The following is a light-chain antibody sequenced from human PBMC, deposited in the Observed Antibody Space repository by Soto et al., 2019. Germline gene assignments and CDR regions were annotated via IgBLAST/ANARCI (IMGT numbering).Light chain of an antibody. CDR3: QQLHVYPIP. V-gene: IGKV1-5*01. J-gene: IGKJ5*01. CDR1: QSISSW. CDR2: SAS. Sequence: IQMTQPHSPLSASLGDRVTITCRASQSISSWLACYQQKPGKPPKLLVYSASTLQSGVTSRFSGSGSGPDFTLTISSLQPEDFATYYCQQLHVYPIPFGQGARLEI.